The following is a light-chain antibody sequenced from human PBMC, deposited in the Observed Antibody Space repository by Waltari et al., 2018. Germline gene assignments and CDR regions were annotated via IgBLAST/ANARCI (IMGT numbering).Light chain of an antibody. V-gene: IGLV1-51*02. J-gene: IGLJ3*02. CDR3: GTWDSSLNVVV. CDR2: EKE. CDR1: SPNIGHHY. Sequence: QSVFTQPPSVSAAPGQKVTISCPGSSPNIGHHYVSWYQHLPGTAPKLLIHEKENRPSGIHDRFSVSKSGTSATLGITGLQTGDEADYYCGTWDSSLNVVVFGGGTRLTVL.